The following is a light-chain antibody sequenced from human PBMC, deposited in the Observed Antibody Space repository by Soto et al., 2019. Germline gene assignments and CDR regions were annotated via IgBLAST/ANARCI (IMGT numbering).Light chain of an antibody. J-gene: IGLJ2*01. CDR2: SSN. Sequence: QSVLTQPPSASGTPGQRVTISCSGSSSNIGSNSVNWYQQLPGTAPKLLMYSSNQRPSGVPDRFSGSKSGTSASLAISGLQSEDEADYYCPAWDDSLNGVVFAGGTKLTVL. CDR3: PAWDDSLNGVV. CDR1: SSNIGSNS. V-gene: IGLV1-44*01.